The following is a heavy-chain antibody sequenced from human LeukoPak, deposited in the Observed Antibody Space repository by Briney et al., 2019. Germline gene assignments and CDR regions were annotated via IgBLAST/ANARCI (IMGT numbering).Heavy chain of an antibody. Sequence: GGSLRLSCAASGFTFSDAWMSWVRQAPGKGLEWVGRIKSKTDGGTIDYTAPVKGRFTISRDDSKNTLYLQMNSLKTEDTAVYYCTTSPRIFGVAIDYWGQGTLVTVSA. J-gene: IGHJ4*02. V-gene: IGHV3-15*01. CDR2: IKSKTDGGTI. CDR3: TTSPRIFGVAIDY. CDR1: GFTFSDAW. D-gene: IGHD3-3*02.